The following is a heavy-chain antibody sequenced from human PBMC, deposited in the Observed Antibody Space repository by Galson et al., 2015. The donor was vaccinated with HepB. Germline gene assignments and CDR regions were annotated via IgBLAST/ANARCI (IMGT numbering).Heavy chain of an antibody. CDR3: ARLGPVAGDSNFDY. J-gene: IGHJ4*02. Sequence: QSGAEVKKPGESLKISCKGSGYRFTSYWIGWVRQMPGKGLEWMGFIYPGDSDARYSPSFQGQVTISADKPFSTAYLQWSSLKASDTAMYYCARLGPVAGDSNFDYWGQGTLVTVSS. V-gene: IGHV5-51*04. CDR1: GYRFTSYW. D-gene: IGHD3-22*01. CDR2: IYPGDSDA.